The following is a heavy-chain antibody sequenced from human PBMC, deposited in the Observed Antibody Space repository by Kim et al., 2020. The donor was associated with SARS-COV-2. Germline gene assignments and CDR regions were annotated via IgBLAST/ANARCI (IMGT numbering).Heavy chain of an antibody. CDR3: ARGRSVRVWFDP. D-gene: IGHD1-1*01. CDR2: INHSGST. V-gene: IGHV4-34*01. J-gene: IGHJ5*02. Sequence: SETLSLTCAVYGGSFSGYYWSWIRQPPGKGLEWIGEINHSGSTNYNPSLKSRVTISVDTSKNQFSLKLSSVTAADTAVYYCARGRSVRVWFDPWGQGTLVTVSS. CDR1: GGSFSGYY.